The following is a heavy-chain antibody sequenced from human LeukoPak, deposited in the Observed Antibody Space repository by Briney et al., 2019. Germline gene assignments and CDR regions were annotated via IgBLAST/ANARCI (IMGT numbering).Heavy chain of an antibody. D-gene: IGHD2-15*01. CDR2: ISGSGGST. Sequence: PGGSLRLSCAAAGFTFSSYAMSWVRQAPEKGLEWVSAISGSGGSTYYADSVKGRFTISRDNSKNTLYLQMNSLRAEDTAVYYCANRYCSGGSCYPHFDYWGQGTLVTVSS. J-gene: IGHJ4*02. CDR3: ANRYCSGGSCYPHFDY. CDR1: GFTFSSYA. V-gene: IGHV3-23*01.